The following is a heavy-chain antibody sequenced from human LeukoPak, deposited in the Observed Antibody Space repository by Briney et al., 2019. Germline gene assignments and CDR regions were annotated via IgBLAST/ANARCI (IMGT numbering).Heavy chain of an antibody. CDR1: GFTFSSYG. V-gene: IGHV3-30*02. Sequence: GGSLRLSCAASGFTFSSYGMHWVRQAPGKGLEWVAFIRYDGSNKYYADSVKGRFTISRDNSKNTLYLRMNSLLRAEDTAVYYCAKGGQNRRTTVPFYFDYRCQGILVTVSS. CDR3: AKGGQNRRTTVPFYFDY. CDR2: IRYDGSNK. J-gene: IGHJ4*02. D-gene: IGHD4-17*01.